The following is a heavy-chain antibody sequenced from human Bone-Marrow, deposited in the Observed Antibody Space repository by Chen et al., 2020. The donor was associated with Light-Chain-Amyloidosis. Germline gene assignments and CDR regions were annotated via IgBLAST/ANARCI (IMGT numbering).Heavy chain of an antibody. CDR2: IYPDDSDA. Sequence: EVQLEQSGPEVKKPGESLKISCKGSGYTFPNYWIGWVRQMPGKGLEWMGVIYPDDSDARYSPSFVGQFTISADKSITTAYLQWRSLKASDTAMYYCARRIDCYNFDYWGQGTLVTVSS. CDR1: GYTFPNYW. J-gene: IGHJ4*02. V-gene: IGHV5-51*01. CDR3: ARRIDCYNFDY. D-gene: IGHD2-21*01.